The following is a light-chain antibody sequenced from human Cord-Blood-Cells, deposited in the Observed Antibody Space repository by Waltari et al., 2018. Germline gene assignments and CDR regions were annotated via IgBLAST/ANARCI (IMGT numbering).Light chain of an antibody. CDR3: QQYYSTPFT. J-gene: IGKJ3*01. Sequence: DIVMTQSPDSLAVSLGERATINCKSSQSVLYSSNNKNYLAWYQQKPGQPPKLLIYWASTRASRVPDRFSGSGSGTDFTLTISSLQAEDVAVYYCQQYYSTPFTFGPGTKVDIK. CDR1: QSVLYSSNNKNY. V-gene: IGKV4-1*01. CDR2: WAS.